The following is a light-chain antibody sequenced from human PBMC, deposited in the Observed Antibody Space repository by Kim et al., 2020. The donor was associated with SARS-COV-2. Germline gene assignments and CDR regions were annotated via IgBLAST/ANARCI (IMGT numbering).Light chain of an antibody. CDR2: KAS. CDR1: QSISSW. Sequence: DIQMTQSPSTLSASVGDRVTITCRASQSISSWLAWYQQKPGKAPKLLIYKASSLESGVPSRFSGSGSETEFTLTISSLQPDDFATYYCQQYNSYSGTFGQGTKVDIK. J-gene: IGKJ1*01. V-gene: IGKV1-5*03. CDR3: QQYNSYSGT.